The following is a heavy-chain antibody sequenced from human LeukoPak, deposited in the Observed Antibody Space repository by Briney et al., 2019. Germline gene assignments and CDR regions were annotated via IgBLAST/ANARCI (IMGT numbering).Heavy chain of an antibody. CDR2: INHSGST. D-gene: IGHD4-17*01. J-gene: IGHJ4*02. CDR3: ARVRGDYFDY. CDR1: GGSFSGYY. V-gene: IGHV4-34*01. Sequence: SETLSLTCAVYGGSFSGYYWSWIRQPPGKGLEWIGEINHSGSTNYNPSLKSRVTISVDTSKNQFSLKLSSVTAADTAVYYCARVRGDYFDYWGQGTLVTVSS.